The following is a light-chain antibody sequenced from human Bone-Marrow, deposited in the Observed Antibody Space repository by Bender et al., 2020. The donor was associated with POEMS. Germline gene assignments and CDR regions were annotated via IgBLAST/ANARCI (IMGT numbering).Light chain of an antibody. V-gene: IGLV3-21*02. CDR1: KIGSKS. J-gene: IGLJ3*02. CDR3: QVWDSSTDVGV. CDR2: DDS. Sequence: SYVLTQSPSVSVAPGQPARITCGGDKIGSKSVQWYQQKPGQAPVLVVYDDSDRPSGIPDRFSASISATTATLTISRVEAGDEADYYCQVWDSSTDVGVFGGGTSLTVL.